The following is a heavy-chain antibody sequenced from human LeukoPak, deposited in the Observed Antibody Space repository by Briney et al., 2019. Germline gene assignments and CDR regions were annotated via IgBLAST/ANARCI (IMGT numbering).Heavy chain of an antibody. CDR3: ARVEWFGELLIHYYYYYGMDV. D-gene: IGHD3-10*01. J-gene: IGHJ6*02. Sequence: PGGSLRLSCAASGFTVSSNYMSWVRQAPGKGLEWVANIKQDGSEKYYVDSVKGRFTISRDNAKNSLYLQMNSLRAEDTAVYYCARVEWFGELLIHYYYYYGMDVWGQGTTVTVSS. CDR1: GFTVSSNY. CDR2: IKQDGSEK. V-gene: IGHV3-7*01.